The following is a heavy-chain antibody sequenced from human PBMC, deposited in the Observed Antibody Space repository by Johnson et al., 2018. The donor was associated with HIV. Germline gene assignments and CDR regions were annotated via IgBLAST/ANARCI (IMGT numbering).Heavy chain of an antibody. CDR1: GFTFSDYG. CDR2: IRYDGSNE. CDR3: ARDSFIAVTLSDAFDI. Sequence: QMQLVESGGGLVKPGGSLRLSCAASGFTFSDYGSHWVRQAPGKGLEWVAFIRYDGSNEYYADSVKGRFTISRDNSKNTLYLHMSSLRAEDTALYYCARDSFIAVTLSDAFDIWGQGTVVTVSS. J-gene: IGHJ3*02. V-gene: IGHV3-30*02. D-gene: IGHD6-19*01.